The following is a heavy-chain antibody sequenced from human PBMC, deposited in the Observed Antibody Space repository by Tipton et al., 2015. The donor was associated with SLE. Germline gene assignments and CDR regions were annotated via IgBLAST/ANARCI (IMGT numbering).Heavy chain of an antibody. D-gene: IGHD6-13*01. CDR3: ARSIAAAGMRWFDP. CDR1: GGSFSGYY. J-gene: IGHJ5*02. Sequence: GLVKPSETLSLTCAVYGGSFSGYYWSWIRQPPGKGLEWIGEINHSGSTNYNPSLKSRVTISVDTSKNQFSLKLSSVTAADTAVYYCARSIAAAGMRWFDPWGQGTLVTVSS. CDR2: INHSGST. V-gene: IGHV4-34*01.